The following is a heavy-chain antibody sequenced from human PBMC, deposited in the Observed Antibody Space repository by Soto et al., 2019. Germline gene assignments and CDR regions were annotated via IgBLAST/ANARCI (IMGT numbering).Heavy chain of an antibody. CDR3: VRVKEGIKYGDREYYYYYYMDV. CDR1: GFTVSSNY. CDR2: IYSGGST. V-gene: IGHV3-66*01. Sequence: EVQLVESGGGLVQPGGSLRLSCAASGFTVSSNYMSWVRQAPGKGLEWVSVIYSGGSTYYEDSVKGRFTISRDNSKNTCYLKMNRLRAAETAVYYCVRVKEGIKYGDREYYYYYYMDVWGKGHKVTVS. D-gene: IGHD4-17*01. J-gene: IGHJ6*03.